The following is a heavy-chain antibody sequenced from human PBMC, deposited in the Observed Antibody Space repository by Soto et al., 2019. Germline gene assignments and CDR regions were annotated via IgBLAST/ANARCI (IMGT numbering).Heavy chain of an antibody. CDR3: AKVAGVATGGTVDGLDP. CDR2: ISGSGFKK. V-gene: IGHV3-23*01. J-gene: IGHJ5*02. D-gene: IGHD6-13*01. Sequence: PGGSLRLSCAASGFIGDKFGMRWVRQAPGKGLEWISSISGSGFKKYYADSVKGRFTIDRDNSKNTLYLQMPSLTTEDTGIYYCAKVAGVATGGTVDGLDPWGQGTLVTVSS. CDR1: GFIGDKFG.